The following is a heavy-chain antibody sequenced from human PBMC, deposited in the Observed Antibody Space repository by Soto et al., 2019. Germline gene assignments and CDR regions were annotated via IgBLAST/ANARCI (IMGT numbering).Heavy chain of an antibody. CDR2: INAGNGNT. CDR1: GYTFTSYA. V-gene: IGHV1-3*01. D-gene: IGHD6-13*01. Sequence: ASVKVSCKASGYTFTSYAMHWVRQAPGQRLAWMGWINAGNGNTKYSQKFQGRVTITRDTSASTAYMELSSLRSEDTAVYYCARSEQQLISFDYWGQGILVTVSS. J-gene: IGHJ4*02. CDR3: ARSEQQLISFDY.